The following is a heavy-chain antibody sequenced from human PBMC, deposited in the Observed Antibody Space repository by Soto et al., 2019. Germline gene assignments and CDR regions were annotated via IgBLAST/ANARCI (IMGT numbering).Heavy chain of an antibody. Sequence: ELQLVESGGGLVQPGGSLRLSCAASGSTVSTNYMSWVRQAPGKGLECVAILYMSGNSYYADSVRGRFTISRDTSKSTLSLQMGSLRAGDTAIYYCTQEELGRDHWGQGTLVTVSS. J-gene: IGHJ4*02. D-gene: IGHD7-27*01. V-gene: IGHV3-66*01. CDR2: LYMSGNS. CDR3: TQEELGRDH. CDR1: GSTVSTNY.